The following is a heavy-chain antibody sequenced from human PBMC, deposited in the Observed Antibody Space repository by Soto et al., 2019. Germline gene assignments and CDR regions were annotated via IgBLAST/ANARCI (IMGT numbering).Heavy chain of an antibody. CDR1: GVSVTSSNW. V-gene: IGHV4-4*02. Sequence: SETLSLTCAVSGVSVTSSNWWSWVRQPPGKGLEWIGEIYHSESTNYNPSLKSRVTMSIDKSKNQFSLKLTSVTAADTAVYFCARYDFGIFDYWGQGTLVTVSS. CDR3: ARYDFGIFDY. J-gene: IGHJ4*02. D-gene: IGHD4-17*01. CDR2: IYHSEST.